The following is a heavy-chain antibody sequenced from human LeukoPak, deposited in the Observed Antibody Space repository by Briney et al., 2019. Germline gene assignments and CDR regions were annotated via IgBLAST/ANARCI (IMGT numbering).Heavy chain of an antibody. V-gene: IGHV3-30*18. CDR2: ISYDGSNK. CDR3: AKDSPDGSGRCFDY. D-gene: IGHD3-10*01. J-gene: IGHJ4*02. Sequence: GGSLRLSCAASGFTFSSYGMHWVRQAPGKGLEWVAVISYDGSNKYYADSVKGRFTISRDNSKNTLYLQMNSLRAEDTAVYYCAKDSPDGSGRCFDYWGQGTLVTVSS. CDR1: GFTFSSYG.